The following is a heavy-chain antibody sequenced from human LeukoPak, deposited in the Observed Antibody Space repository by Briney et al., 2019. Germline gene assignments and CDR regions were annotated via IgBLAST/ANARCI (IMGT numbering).Heavy chain of an antibody. Sequence: SETLSLTCTVSGGSISSSSYYWGWIRQPPGKGLEWIGSIYYSGSTYYNPSLKSRVTISVDTSKNQFSLKLSSVTAADTAVYYCARATAPPVIYFDYWGQGTLVTVSS. D-gene: IGHD3-10*01. CDR2: IYYSGST. CDR1: GGSISSSSYY. CDR3: ARATAPPVIYFDY. V-gene: IGHV4-39*07. J-gene: IGHJ4*02.